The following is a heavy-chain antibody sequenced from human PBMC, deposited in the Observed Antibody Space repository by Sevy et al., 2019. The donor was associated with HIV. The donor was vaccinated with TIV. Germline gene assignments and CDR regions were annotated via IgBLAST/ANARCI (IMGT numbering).Heavy chain of an antibody. Sequence: GGSLRLSCAASGFTFSKYSMSWVRQPPGKGLEWVSTLSFGCGEINHADSVKGRFTISRDNSKNSLYLQMNNLRAADTDVDYCAREGCTKPHDYWGQGTLVTVSS. V-gene: IGHV3-23*01. J-gene: IGHJ4*02. CDR3: AREGCTKPHDY. CDR1: GFTFSKYS. D-gene: IGHD2-8*01. CDR2: LSFGCGEI.